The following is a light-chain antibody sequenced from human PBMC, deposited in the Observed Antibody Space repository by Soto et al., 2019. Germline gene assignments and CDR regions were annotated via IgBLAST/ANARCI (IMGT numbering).Light chain of an antibody. J-gene: IGKJ1*01. CDR2: KAS. Sequence: EIGLTQTPLSSLGTLGQPAPISCRSSQSLVHSNGITYLSRRQQRPGQPPSLLIYKASNRFSGVPDRFSGSGAGTDFTLTISRVEAEDVGVYYRMQATQLRTFGQGTKVDIK. V-gene: IGKV2-24*01. CDR1: QSLVHSNGITY. CDR3: MQATQLRT.